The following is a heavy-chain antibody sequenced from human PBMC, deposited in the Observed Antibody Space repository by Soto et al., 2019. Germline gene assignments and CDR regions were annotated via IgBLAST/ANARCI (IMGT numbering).Heavy chain of an antibody. V-gene: IGHV3-21*01. J-gene: IGHJ4*02. Sequence: EVQLVESGGGLVKPGGSLRLSCAASGFTFSSYSMNWVRQAPGKVLEWVSSISSSSSYIDYADSVRGRFTISRYNAKNSQYLQMNSLRAEDTAVYYCASSRTVTTSEYDYWGQGTLVTVSS. D-gene: IGHD4-17*01. CDR2: ISSSSSYI. CDR1: GFTFSSYS. CDR3: ASSRTVTTSEYDY.